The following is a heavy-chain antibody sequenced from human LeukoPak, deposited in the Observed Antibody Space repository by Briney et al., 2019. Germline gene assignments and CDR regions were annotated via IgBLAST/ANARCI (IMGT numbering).Heavy chain of an antibody. V-gene: IGHV4-39*07. D-gene: IGHD3-10*01. CDR2: VSSSGGT. Sequence: SETLSLTCSVSGDSIMSSGSYWGWIRQPPGKALEWIGSVSSSGGTHYSPSLKNRLSISMDTSQNQISLRLSSVTVADTAVYYCAKYIGGSMFEHWGQGALVTVSS. J-gene: IGHJ4*02. CDR3: AKYIGGSMFEH. CDR1: GDSIMSSGSY.